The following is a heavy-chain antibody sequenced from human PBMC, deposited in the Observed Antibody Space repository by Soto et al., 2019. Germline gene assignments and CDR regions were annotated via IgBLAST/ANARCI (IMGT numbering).Heavy chain of an antibody. Sequence: QLQLQQSGAGLVKPSQTLSLTCAVSGGSISGCGXXXXXXRQXPGKGLEWDGYIYHSGSTYHNPSLQSRVXXPXXXXXXXSXXXXXXXXXXXXAVXYCARXGVLGAVAVDYGGQGTLVTVSS. V-gene: IGHV4-30-2*01. D-gene: IGHD6-19*01. CDR3: ARXGVLGAVAVDY. J-gene: IGHJ4*02. CDR1: GGSISGCGXX. CDR2: IYHSGST.